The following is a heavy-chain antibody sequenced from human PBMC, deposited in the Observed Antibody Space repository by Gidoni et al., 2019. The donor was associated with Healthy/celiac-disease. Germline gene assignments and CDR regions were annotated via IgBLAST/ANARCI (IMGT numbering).Heavy chain of an antibody. D-gene: IGHD1-26*01. CDR1: GFTFSNAW. CDR2: IKSKTDGGTT. Sequence: EVQLVESGGGLVRPGGSLRLSCAASGFTFSNAWLSWVRQAPGKGLEWVGRIKSKTDGGTTDYAAPVKGRFTISRDDSKNTLYLQMNSLKTEDTAVYYCTTERGLSGSYYLIRFPFDYWGQGTLVTVSS. J-gene: IGHJ4*02. CDR3: TTERGLSGSYYLIRFPFDY. V-gene: IGHV3-15*01.